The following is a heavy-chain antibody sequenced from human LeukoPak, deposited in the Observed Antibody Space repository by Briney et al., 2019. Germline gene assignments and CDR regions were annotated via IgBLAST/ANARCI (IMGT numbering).Heavy chain of an antibody. D-gene: IGHD6-13*01. J-gene: IGHJ6*02. CDR3: ARDRGIAAYTNYYYGMDV. V-gene: IGHV3-53*01. Sequence: GGSLRLSCAASGFTVSSNYMSWVRQAPGKGLEWVSVIYSGGSTYYADSVKGRFTISRDNSKNTLYLQMNSLRAEDTAVYYCARDRGIAAYTNYYYGMDVWGQGTTVTVSS. CDR1: GFTVSSNY. CDR2: IYSGGST.